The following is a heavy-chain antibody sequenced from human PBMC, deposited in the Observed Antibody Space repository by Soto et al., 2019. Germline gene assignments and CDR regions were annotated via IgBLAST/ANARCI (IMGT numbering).Heavy chain of an antibody. CDR1: GFTFSSYS. CDR2: ISSSSTI. V-gene: IGHV3-48*02. D-gene: IGHD3-10*01. J-gene: IGHJ6*02. Sequence: PGGSLRLSCAASGFTFSSYSMNWVRQAPGKGLEWVSYISSSSTIYYADSVKGRFTISRDNAKNSLYLQMNSLRDEDTAVYYCARSNRHLWFGELLYYYYYYGMDVWGQGTTVTVSS. CDR3: ARSNRHLWFGELLYYYYYYGMDV.